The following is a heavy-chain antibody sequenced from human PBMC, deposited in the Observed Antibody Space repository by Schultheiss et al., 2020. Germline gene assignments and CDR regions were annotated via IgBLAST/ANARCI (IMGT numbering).Heavy chain of an antibody. CDR2: INAGNGNT. D-gene: IGHD3-3*01. CDR1: GYIFTNYA. CDR3: ARGRHYDFWSGYLPLFDY. V-gene: IGHV1-3*01. Sequence: ASVKVSCKASGYIFTNYAMYWVRQAPGQRLEWMGWINAGNGNTKYSQKFQGRVTITRDTSASTAYMELSSLRSEDTAVYYCARGRHYDFWSGYLPLFDYWGQGTLVTVYS. J-gene: IGHJ4*02.